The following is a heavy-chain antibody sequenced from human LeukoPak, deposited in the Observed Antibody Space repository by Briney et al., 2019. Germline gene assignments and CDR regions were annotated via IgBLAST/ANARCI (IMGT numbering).Heavy chain of an antibody. CDR3: ARDISPVNY. D-gene: IGHD6-19*01. CDR1: GGSISNQY. V-gene: IGHV4-59*11. CDR2: IYYSGST. J-gene: IGHJ4*02. Sequence: PSETLSLTCSVSGGSISNQYWSWIRQPPGKGLEWIGYIYYSGSTNYNPSLKSRVTISVDTSKNQFSLKLSSVTAADTAVHYCARDISPVNYWGQGTLVTVSS.